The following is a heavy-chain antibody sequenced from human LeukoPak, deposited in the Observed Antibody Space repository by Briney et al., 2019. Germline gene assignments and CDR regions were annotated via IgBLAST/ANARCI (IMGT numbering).Heavy chain of an antibody. Sequence: GASVKVSCKASGYTFTGYYMHWVRQAPGQGLEWMGWINPNSGGTNYAQKFQGRVTMTGDTSVSTAYMELSRLRSDDTAVYYCAREDDILTGYYAFNYWGQGTLVTVSS. CDR3: AREDDILTGYYAFNY. D-gene: IGHD3-9*01. V-gene: IGHV1-2*02. CDR2: INPNSGGT. J-gene: IGHJ4*02. CDR1: GYTFTGYY.